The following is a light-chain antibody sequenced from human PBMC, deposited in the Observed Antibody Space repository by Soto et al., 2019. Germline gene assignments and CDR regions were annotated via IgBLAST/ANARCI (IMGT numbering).Light chain of an antibody. CDR3: SSAAGSSNV. V-gene: IGLV2-8*01. Sequence: QSALTQPPSASGSPGQSVAISCTGTSSDVGGYNYVSWYQQHPGKAPKLMIYEVNKRPSGVPDRFSGSKSGNTDSLTVSGLQAEDEADYYCSSAAGSSNVFGTGTKLTVL. CDR1: SSDVGGYNY. CDR2: EVN. J-gene: IGLJ1*01.